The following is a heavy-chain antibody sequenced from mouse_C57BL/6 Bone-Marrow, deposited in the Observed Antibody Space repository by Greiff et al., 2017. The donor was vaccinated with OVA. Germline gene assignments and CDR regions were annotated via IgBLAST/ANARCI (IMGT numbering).Heavy chain of an antibody. D-gene: IGHD4-1*01. CDR1: GFTFSSYG. J-gene: IGHJ3*01. CDR3: ARPLLTGWFAY. V-gene: IGHV5-6*01. Sequence: EVKLVESGGDLVKPGGSLKLSCAASGFTFSSYGMSWVRQTPDKRLEWVATISSGGSYTYYPDSVKGRFTISRDNAKNTLYLQMSSLKSEDTAMYYCARPLLTGWFAYWGQGTLVTVSA. CDR2: ISSGGSYT.